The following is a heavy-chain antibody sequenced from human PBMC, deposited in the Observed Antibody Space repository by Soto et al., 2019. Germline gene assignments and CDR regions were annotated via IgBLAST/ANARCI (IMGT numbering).Heavy chain of an antibody. CDR2: ISAYNGNT. V-gene: IGHV1-18*01. Sequence: QVQLVQSGAEVKKPGASVKVSCKASGYTFTSYGISWVRQAPGQGLEWMGWISAYNGNTNYAQKLQGRVTMTTDTPXSXXDMELRSLRSDDTAVYYCAREGAAAGHYYYYGMDVWGQGTTVTVSS. CDR1: GYTFTSYG. D-gene: IGHD6-13*01. CDR3: AREGAAAGHYYYYGMDV. J-gene: IGHJ6*02.